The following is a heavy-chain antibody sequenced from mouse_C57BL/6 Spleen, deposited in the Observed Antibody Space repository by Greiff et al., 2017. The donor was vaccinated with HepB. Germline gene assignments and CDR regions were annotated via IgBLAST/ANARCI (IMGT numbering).Heavy chain of an antibody. CDR2: IRNKANNHAT. Sequence: EVKLMESGGGLVQPGGSMKLSSAASGFTFSDAWMDWVRQSPEKGLEWVAEIRNKANNHATYYAESVKGRFTISRDDSKSSVYLQMNSLRAEDTGIYYCTSGDGYYSYWYFDVWGTGTTVTVSS. V-gene: IGHV6-6*01. CDR1: GFTFSDAW. J-gene: IGHJ1*03. D-gene: IGHD2-3*01. CDR3: TSGDGYYSYWYFDV.